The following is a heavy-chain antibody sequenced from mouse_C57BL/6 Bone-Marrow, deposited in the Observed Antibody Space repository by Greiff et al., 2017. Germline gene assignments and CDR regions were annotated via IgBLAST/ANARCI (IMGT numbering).Heavy chain of an antibody. J-gene: IGHJ4*01. V-gene: IGHV1-81*01. CDR2: IYPRSGNT. CDR1: GYTFTSYG. Sequence: VQLQQSGAELARPGASVKLSCKASGYTFTSYGISWVKQRTGQGLEWIGEIYPRSGNTYYNEKFKGKATLTADKSSSTAYMELRSLTSEDSAVYFCARSGDYYGRSYYAMDYWGQGTSVTVSS. CDR3: ARSGDYYGRSYYAMDY. D-gene: IGHD1-1*01.